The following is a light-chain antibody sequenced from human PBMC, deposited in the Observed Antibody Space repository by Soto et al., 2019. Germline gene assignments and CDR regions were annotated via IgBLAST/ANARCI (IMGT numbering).Light chain of an antibody. J-gene: IGKJ1*01. CDR2: GAC. CDR3: QQHGSSTPWT. Sequence: PGVTATRSCRPSRSVSHYLAWYQQKPGQAPRLLIYGACSRATGIQDRFSGSGSETDFTLAISRLEPEDFAVYYYQQHGSSTPWTFGQGTKVDIK. CDR1: RSVSHY. V-gene: IGKV3-20*01.